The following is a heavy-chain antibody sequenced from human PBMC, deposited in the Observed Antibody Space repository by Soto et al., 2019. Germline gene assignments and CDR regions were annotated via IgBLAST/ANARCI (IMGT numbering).Heavy chain of an antibody. D-gene: IGHD3-22*01. CDR1: GGSISSYY. CDR2: IYYSGST. J-gene: IGHJ4*02. CDR3: ARLWGYYNDY. Sequence: QVQLQESGPGLVKPSETLSLTCTVSGGSISSYYWSWIRQPPGKGLEWIGYIYYSGSTNYNPSLKSRATISLDTSKNQFSLKLSSVTAADTDVYYCARLWGYYNDYWGQGTLVTVSS. V-gene: IGHV4-59*08.